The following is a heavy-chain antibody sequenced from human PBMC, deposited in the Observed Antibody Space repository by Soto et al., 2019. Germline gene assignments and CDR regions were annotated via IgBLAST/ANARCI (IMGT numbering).Heavy chain of an antibody. D-gene: IGHD6-13*01. Sequence: QVQLVQSGAEVKKPGASVKVSCKASGYTFTSYDINWVRQATGQGLEWMGWMNPNSGNTDYAQKFQGRVTMTRNTSISTAYMELSSLSSEDTAVYYCARRGYSSSWYYYYYYGIDVWGQGTTVTVSS. V-gene: IGHV1-8*01. CDR2: MNPNSGNT. J-gene: IGHJ6*02. CDR1: GYTFTSYD. CDR3: ARRGYSSSWYYYYYYGIDV.